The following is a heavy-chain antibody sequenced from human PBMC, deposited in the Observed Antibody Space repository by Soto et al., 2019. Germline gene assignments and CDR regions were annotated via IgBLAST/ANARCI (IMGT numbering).Heavy chain of an antibody. CDR2: ISYDGSNK. CDR3: AKDRRSSMGGRRGLDY. CDR1: GFTFSSYG. J-gene: IGHJ4*02. V-gene: IGHV3-30*18. D-gene: IGHD2-2*01. Sequence: PGGSLRLSCAASGFTFSSYGMHWVRQAPGKGLEWVAVISYDGSNKYYADSVKGRFTISRDNSKNTLYLQMNSLRAEDTAVYYCAKDRRSSMGGRRGLDYWGQGTLVTVSS.